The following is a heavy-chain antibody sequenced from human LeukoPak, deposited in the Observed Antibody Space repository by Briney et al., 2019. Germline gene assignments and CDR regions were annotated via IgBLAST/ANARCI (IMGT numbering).Heavy chain of an antibody. CDR2: IYYSGNT. J-gene: IGHJ4*02. CDR1: GGSISSYY. D-gene: IGHD3-3*01. CDR3: ARVGSGSFDY. Sequence: RTSETLSPTCTVSGGSISSYYWSWIRQPPGKGLEWIGYIYYSGNTNYNPSLKSRVTISIDTSKNQFSLKLTSVTAADTAVYYCARVGSGSFDYWGQGTLVTVSS. V-gene: IGHV4-59*01.